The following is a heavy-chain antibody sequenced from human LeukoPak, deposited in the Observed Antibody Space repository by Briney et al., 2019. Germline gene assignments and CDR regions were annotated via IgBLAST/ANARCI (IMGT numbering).Heavy chain of an antibody. CDR3: ARYSSPVGNCFDP. J-gene: IGHJ5*02. Sequence: GGSLRLSCAASGFTFSSSWMHWVRQAPGKGLQWVSYITSDGSIIHYADSVKGRFTISRDNAKNSLYLQMNSLRAEDTAVYYCARYSSPVGNCFDPWGQGTLVTVSS. D-gene: IGHD4-11*01. CDR2: ITSDGSII. CDR1: GFTFSSSW. V-gene: IGHV3-48*04.